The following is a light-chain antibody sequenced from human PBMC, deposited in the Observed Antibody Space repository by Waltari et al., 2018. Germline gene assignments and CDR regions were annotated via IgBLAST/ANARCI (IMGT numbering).Light chain of an antibody. CDR1: SLRSYY. CDR3: NSRDSSGNLVV. CDR2: GKN. J-gene: IGLJ2*01. V-gene: IGLV3-19*01. Sequence: SSELTQDPAVSVALGQTVRITCHGDSLRSYYASWYQQKPGQAPVLGIYGKNNRPSGIPDRFSGSSSGNTASLTITGAQAEDEADYYCNSRDSSGNLVVFGGGTKLTVL.